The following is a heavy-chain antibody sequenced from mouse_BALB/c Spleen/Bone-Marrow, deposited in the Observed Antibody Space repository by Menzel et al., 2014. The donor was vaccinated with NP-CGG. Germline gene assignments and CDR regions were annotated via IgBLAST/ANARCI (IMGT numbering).Heavy chain of an antibody. CDR1: GYTFSRNW. CDR2: ILPGSGST. Sequence: QAQLQQSSAELMKPGASVKISRKVTGYTFSRNWIEWVKQRPGHGLGWIGEILPGSGSTNYNEKFKGKATFTADTSSNTANMQLSSLASEDSGVYYCARVGSTMITTAFAYWGQRTLVTVSA. J-gene: IGHJ3*01. D-gene: IGHD2-4*01. CDR3: ARVGSTMITTAFAY. V-gene: IGHV1-9*01.